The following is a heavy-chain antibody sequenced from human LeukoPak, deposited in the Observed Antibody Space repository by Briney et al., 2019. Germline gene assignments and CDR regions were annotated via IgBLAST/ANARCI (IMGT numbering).Heavy chain of an antibody. V-gene: IGHV5-51*01. CDR1: GSCSTCFW. Sequence: GSFKKFSCKACGSCSTCFWHSWVRAMGGRLLGWVGIILPSDSDTTYSPSFQGQVTISADKSISTAYLQWSSLRASDTAMYYCARLGYCTGTSCGRDDLYFDYWGQGTLVTVSS. CDR3: ARLGYCTGTSCGRDDLYFDY. CDR2: ILPSDSDT. J-gene: IGHJ4*02. D-gene: IGHD2-8*02.